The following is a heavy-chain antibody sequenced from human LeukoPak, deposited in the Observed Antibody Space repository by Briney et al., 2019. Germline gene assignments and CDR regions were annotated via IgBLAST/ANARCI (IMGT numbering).Heavy chain of an antibody. D-gene: IGHD3-10*01. CDR1: GFTFSTSA. CDR3: AKGSF. Sequence: GGSLGLSCVVSGFTFSTSAMSWVRQAPGKGLEWVSGISESGGSTYYADSVKGRFTSSRDNSKNTLYLQMNNLRAEDTAAYYCAKGSFWGQGTLVTVSS. V-gene: IGHV3-23*01. CDR2: ISESGGST. J-gene: IGHJ4*02.